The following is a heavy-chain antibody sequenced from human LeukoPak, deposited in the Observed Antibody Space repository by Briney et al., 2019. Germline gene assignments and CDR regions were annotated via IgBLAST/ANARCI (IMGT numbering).Heavy chain of an antibody. CDR2: ISYDGSNK. CDR3: ARDAQWLVFDY. V-gene: IGHV3-30-3*01. Sequence: GRSLRLSCVTSEFTFSSYDMHWVRQAPGKGLEWVAVISYDGSNKYYADSVKGRFTISRDNSKNTLYLQMNSLRAEDTAVYYCARDAQWLVFDYWGQGTLVTVSS. J-gene: IGHJ4*02. D-gene: IGHD6-19*01. CDR1: EFTFSSYD.